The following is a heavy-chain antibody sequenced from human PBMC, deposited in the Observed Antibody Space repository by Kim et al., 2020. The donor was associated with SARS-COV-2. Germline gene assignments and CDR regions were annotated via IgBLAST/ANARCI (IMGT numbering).Heavy chain of an antibody. CDR3: ASWLSSTYNWFDP. Sequence: SETLSLTCTVSSGSISSGGYYWSWIRQHPGKGLEWIGYIYYSGSTYYNPSLKSRVTISVDTSKNQFSLKLSSVTAADTAVYYCASWLSSTYNWFDPWGQGTLVTISS. V-gene: IGHV4-31*03. CDR2: IYYSGST. J-gene: IGHJ5*02. CDR1: SGSISSGGYY. D-gene: IGHD3-22*01.